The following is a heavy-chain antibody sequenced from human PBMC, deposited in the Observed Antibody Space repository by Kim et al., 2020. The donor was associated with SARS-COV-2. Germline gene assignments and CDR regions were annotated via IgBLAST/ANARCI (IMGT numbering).Heavy chain of an antibody. J-gene: IGHJ4*02. D-gene: IGHD6-13*01. V-gene: IGHV3-23*01. Sequence: GGSLRLSCAASGFTFSSYAMSWVRQAPGKGLEWVSGISGSGDLPYYAESVKGRFTISRDNSKNTLYLQMNSLRAEDTAVYYCANHRVDYSSSWWGGSVWGQGTLVTVSS. CDR3: ANHRVDYSSSWWGGSV. CDR1: GFTFSSYA. CDR2: ISGSGDLP.